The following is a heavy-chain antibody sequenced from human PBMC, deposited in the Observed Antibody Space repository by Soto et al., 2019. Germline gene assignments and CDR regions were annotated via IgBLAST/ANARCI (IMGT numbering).Heavy chain of an antibody. CDR3: AKDRHYDFWSGYYLDY. Sequence: PGGSLRLSCAASGFTFSSYAMSWVRQAPGKGLEWVSAISGSGGSTYYADSVKGRFTISRDNSKNTLYLQMNSLRAEDTAVYYCAKDRHYDFWSGYYLDYWGQGTLVTVSS. CDR2: ISGSGGST. J-gene: IGHJ4*02. D-gene: IGHD3-3*01. V-gene: IGHV3-23*01. CDR1: GFTFSSYA.